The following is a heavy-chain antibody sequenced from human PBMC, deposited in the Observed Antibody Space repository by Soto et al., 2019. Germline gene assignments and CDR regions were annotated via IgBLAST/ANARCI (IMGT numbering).Heavy chain of an antibody. J-gene: IGHJ4*02. Sequence: EVQLVESGGGLVQPGGSLRLSCAASGFTFSSYWMTWARQAPGKGLEWVASMNRDGSEKRYVDSVEGRFTISRDNAKNPLFLQMNSLNTDNPAVYYCGRDAGRRFDYWGQGSLVTVSS. D-gene: IGHD6-13*01. V-gene: IGHV3-7*01. CDR1: GFTFSSYW. CDR3: GRDAGRRFDY. CDR2: MNRDGSEK.